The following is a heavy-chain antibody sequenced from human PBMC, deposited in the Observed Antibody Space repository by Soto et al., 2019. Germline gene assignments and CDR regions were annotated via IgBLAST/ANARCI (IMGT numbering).Heavy chain of an antibody. V-gene: IGHV3-33*01. J-gene: IGHJ6*03. CDR1: GFTFSSYG. Sequence: QVQLVESGGGVVQPGRSLRLSCAASGFTFSSYGMHWVRQAPGKGLEWVAVIWYDGSNKYYADSVKGRFTISRDNSKNTLYLQMTSLRAEDTAVYYCATDVKLPRPHYYYYYYMDVWGKGTTVTVSS. CDR3: ATDVKLPRPHYYYYYYMDV. D-gene: IGHD6-6*01. CDR2: IWYDGSNK.